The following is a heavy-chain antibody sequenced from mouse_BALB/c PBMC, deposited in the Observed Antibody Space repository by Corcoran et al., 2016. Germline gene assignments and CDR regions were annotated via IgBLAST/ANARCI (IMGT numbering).Heavy chain of an antibody. Sequence: EVQLQQSGPELVKPGASVKMSCKASGSTFTDYYMKWMKQSLGKSLEWIGDVNPNNGDTNYDQKFKGKATLTVDKSSSTAYMQLNSLTSEDSAVYYCARDRDWYFDVWDARTTVTLPS. CDR1: GSTFTDYY. V-gene: IGHV1-26*01. CDR3: ARDRDWYFDV. CDR2: VNPNNGDT. J-gene: IGHJ1*01. D-gene: IGHD2-14*01.